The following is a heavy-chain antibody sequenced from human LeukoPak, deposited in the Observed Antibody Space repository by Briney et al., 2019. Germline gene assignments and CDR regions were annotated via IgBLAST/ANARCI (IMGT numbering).Heavy chain of an antibody. CDR3: ARSYKGVVITYSFDY. J-gene: IGHJ4*02. V-gene: IGHV7-4-1*02. Sequence: ASVKVSCTASGYTFTSYAMNWVRQAPGQGLEWMGWINTNTGNPTYAQGFTGRFVFSLDTSVSTAYLQISSLKAEDTAVYYCARSYKGVVITYSFDYWGQGTLVTVSS. CDR2: INTNTGNP. D-gene: IGHD3-3*01. CDR1: GYTFTSYA.